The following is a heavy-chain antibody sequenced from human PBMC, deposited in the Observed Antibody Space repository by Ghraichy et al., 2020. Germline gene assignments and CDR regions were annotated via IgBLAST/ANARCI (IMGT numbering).Heavy chain of an antibody. V-gene: IGHV1-8*01. CDR1: GYTFTSYD. J-gene: IGHJ6*02. Sequence: ASVKVSCKASGYTFTSYDINWVRQATGQGLEWMGWMNPNSGNTGYAQKFQGRVTMTRNTSISTAYMELSSLRSEDTAVYYCARGQYDSSGFYYYYYGMDVWGQGTTVTVSS. CDR2: MNPNSGNT. CDR3: ARGQYDSSGFYYYYYGMDV. D-gene: IGHD3-22*01.